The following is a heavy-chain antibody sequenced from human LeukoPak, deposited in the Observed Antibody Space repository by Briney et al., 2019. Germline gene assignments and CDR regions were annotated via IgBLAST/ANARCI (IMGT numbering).Heavy chain of an antibody. CDR2: IYSGGST. D-gene: IGHD3-10*01. CDR3: ARSPLLWFGERYFDY. V-gene: IGHV3-66*01. J-gene: IGHJ4*02. CDR1: GFTVSSNY. Sequence: PGGSLRPSCAASGFTVSSNYMSWVRQAPGKGLEWVSVIYSGGSTYYADSVKGRFTISRDNSKNTLYLQMNSLRAEDTAVYYCARSPLLWFGERYFDYWGQGTLVTVSS.